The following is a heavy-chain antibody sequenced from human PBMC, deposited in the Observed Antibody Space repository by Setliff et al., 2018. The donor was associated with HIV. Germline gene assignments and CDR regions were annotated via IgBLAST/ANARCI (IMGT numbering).Heavy chain of an antibody. CDR1: GFTFSSYA. V-gene: IGHV3-23*01. CDR2: ISPSGGST. CDR3: VRDGSMTGRNYYYMEV. Sequence: GGSLRLSCAVSGFTFSSYAMSWVRQAPGKGLEWVSVISPSGGSTYYADSVRGRFTISRDNSKNTLYLQMNSLRAEDTALYYCVRDGSMTGRNYYYMEVWGKGTTVTVSS. J-gene: IGHJ6*03. D-gene: IGHD3-9*01.